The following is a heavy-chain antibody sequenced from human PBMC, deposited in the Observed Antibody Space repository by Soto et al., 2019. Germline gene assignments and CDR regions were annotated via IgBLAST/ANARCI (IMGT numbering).Heavy chain of an antibody. D-gene: IGHD3-10*01. CDR1: GGSISSSNW. J-gene: IGHJ6*02. CDR3: ARLLWFGELYTVEYYYYGMDV. V-gene: IGHV4-4*02. Sequence: SETLSLTCAVSGGSISSSNWWSWVRQPPGKGLEWIGEIYHSGSTNYNPSLKSRVTISVDKSKNQFSLKLSSVTAADTAVYYCARLLWFGELYTVEYYYYGMDVWGQGTTVTVSS. CDR2: IYHSGST.